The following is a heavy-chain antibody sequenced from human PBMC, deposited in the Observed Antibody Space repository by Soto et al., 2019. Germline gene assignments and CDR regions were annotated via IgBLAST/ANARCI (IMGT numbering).Heavy chain of an antibody. V-gene: IGHV4-39*01. CDR1: GGSINSNNYY. J-gene: IGHJ4*02. CDR2: IYYDGST. D-gene: IGHD2-15*01. Sequence: SETLSLTCTVSGGSINSNNYYWAWIRQPPGKGLAWIASIYYDGSTYYNPSLKSRVTISIDTSKNQSSLRLRSVTAADTAIYYCAKVVVAATRHTHFDSWGQGTLVTVSS. CDR3: AKVVVAATRHTHFDS.